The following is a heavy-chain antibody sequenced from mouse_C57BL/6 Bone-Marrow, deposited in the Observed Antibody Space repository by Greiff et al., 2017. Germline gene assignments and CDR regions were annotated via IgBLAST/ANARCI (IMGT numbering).Heavy chain of an antibody. D-gene: IGHD1-1*01. Sequence: QVQLQQPGAELVKPGASVKMSCKASGYTFTSYWITWVKQRPGQGLEWIGAIYPGSGSTNYNEKFKSKATLAVDTSSSTAYMQLSSLTSEDSAVYYCARVYGSSFAYWGQGTLVTVSA. CDR2: IYPGSGST. V-gene: IGHV1-55*01. CDR1: GYTFTSYW. CDR3: ARVYGSSFAY. J-gene: IGHJ3*01.